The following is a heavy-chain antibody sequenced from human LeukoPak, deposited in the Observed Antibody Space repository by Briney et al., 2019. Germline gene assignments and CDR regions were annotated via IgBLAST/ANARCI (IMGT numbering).Heavy chain of an antibody. CDR3: ATHPTVITRFDI. D-gene: IGHD4-23*01. Sequence: PSETLSLTCAVYGGSFSGYYWSWIRQPPGKGLEWIGEINHSGSTNYNPSLKSRVTISVDTSKNQFSLKLSSVTAADTAVYYCATHPTVITRFDIWGQGTMVTVSS. V-gene: IGHV4-34*01. J-gene: IGHJ3*02. CDR2: INHSGST. CDR1: GGSFSGYY.